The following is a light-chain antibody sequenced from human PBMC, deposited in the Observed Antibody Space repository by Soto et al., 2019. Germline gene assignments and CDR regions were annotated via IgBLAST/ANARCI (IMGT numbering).Light chain of an antibody. V-gene: IGKV3-15*01. Sequence: EMVMTQSPATLSVSPGERATLSCRASQIVGSNLAWYQQKPGQAPRLLIYGASTRATGIPGRFSGSGSGTEFTLTISSLQSEDFAVYDYKQSDKWPLYTFGQGTKLEIK. J-gene: IGKJ2*01. CDR3: KQSDKWPLYT. CDR1: QIVGSN. CDR2: GAS.